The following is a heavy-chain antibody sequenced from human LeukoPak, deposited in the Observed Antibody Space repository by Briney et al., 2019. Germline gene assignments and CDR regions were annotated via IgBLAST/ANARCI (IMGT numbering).Heavy chain of an antibody. D-gene: IGHD1-26*01. Sequence: SETLSLTCTVSGGSISRYYWSWIRQPPGKGLEWIGNIYYTGSTYYNVSLNSRVTISIDTSKNLFSLRLNSMTAADTAVYYCAKSGGYGLIDKWGQGTLVTVSS. J-gene: IGHJ4*02. CDR1: GGSISRYY. CDR3: AKSGGYGLIDK. CDR2: IYYTGST. V-gene: IGHV4-59*04.